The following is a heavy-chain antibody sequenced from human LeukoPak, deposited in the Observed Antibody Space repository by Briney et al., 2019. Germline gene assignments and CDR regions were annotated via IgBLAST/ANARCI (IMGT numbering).Heavy chain of an antibody. CDR1: GFRFSGYW. V-gene: IGHV3-74*01. Sequence: GGSLRLSCEGSGFRFSGYWMHWVRQAPGKGLVWVSRIQGDERSASYGDSVRGRFTISKDNAKNILYLQMDSLRVEDTAVYYCVRRHTGTIFGVVPVNPLGYWGQGTLVTVSS. CDR3: VRRHTGTIFGVVPVNPLGY. D-gene: IGHD3-3*01. CDR2: IQGDERSA. J-gene: IGHJ4*02.